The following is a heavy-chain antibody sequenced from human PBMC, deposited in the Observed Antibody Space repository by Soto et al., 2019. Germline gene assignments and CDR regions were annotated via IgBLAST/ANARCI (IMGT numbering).Heavy chain of an antibody. J-gene: IGHJ6*02. Sequence: QVQLVESGGGVVQPGRSLRLSCAASGFTFSSYGMHWVRQAPGKGLEWVAVISYDGSNKYYADSVKGRFTISRDNSKNTLYLQMNSLRAEDTAVYYCAKDRGSVLWFGESYDVSDGMDVWGQGTTVTVSS. CDR3: AKDRGSVLWFGESYDVSDGMDV. V-gene: IGHV3-30*18. CDR1: GFTFSSYG. CDR2: ISYDGSNK. D-gene: IGHD3-10*01.